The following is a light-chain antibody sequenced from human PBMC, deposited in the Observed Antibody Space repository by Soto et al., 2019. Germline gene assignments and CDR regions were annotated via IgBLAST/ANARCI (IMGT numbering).Light chain of an antibody. CDR1: SSDVGGYNY. Sequence: QSVLTQPASVSGSPGQSITISCTGTSSDVGGYNYVCWYQQHPGKVPKLMIYEVSNRPSGVSNRFSGSKSGNTASLTISGLQAEDEADYYCSSYTGSSTLVVFGGGTKVTVL. CDR3: SSYTGSSTLVV. V-gene: IGLV2-14*01. CDR2: EVS. J-gene: IGLJ2*01.